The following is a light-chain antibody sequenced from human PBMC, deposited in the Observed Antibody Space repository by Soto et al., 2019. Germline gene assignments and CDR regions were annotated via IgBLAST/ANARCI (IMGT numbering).Light chain of an antibody. CDR2: GDN. CDR1: GSSIGTNT. Sequence: QSVLTQPPSASGTPGQRVTISCSGSGSSIGTNTVNWYRQLPGTAPKLLIYGDNPRPSGVPDRFAGSKSGTSASLAISGLQSEDEADYYCAAWDGSLNNVLFGGGTKLTVL. CDR3: AAWDGSLNNVL. J-gene: IGLJ2*01. V-gene: IGLV1-44*01.